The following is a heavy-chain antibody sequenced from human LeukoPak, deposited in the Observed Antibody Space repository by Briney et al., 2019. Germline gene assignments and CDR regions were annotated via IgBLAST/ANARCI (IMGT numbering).Heavy chain of an antibody. V-gene: IGHV3-7*03. J-gene: IGHJ4*02. Sequence: GGSLRLSCAASELTFGDYCMTWVRQGPGKGLEWVATITKDGAEKYYVDSVKGRFTISRDNSKNTLFLQMTSLRADDTALYYCARGWGDYWGQGTLVTVSS. D-gene: IGHD7-27*01. CDR3: ARGWGDY. CDR2: ITKDGAEK. CDR1: ELTFGDYC.